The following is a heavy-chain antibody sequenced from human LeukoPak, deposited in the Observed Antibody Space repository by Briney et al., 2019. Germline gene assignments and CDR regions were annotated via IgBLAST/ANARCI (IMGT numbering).Heavy chain of an antibody. CDR2: ISGTSSNI. J-gene: IGHJ3*02. V-gene: IGHV3-48*01. CDR1: GFTFSSYE. Sequence: GGSLRLSCAASGFTFSSYEMNWVRQAPGKGLEWISYISGTSSNIYYADSVKGRFTISRDNAKNSLYLQMNSLRVEDTAVYYCVRVGTSFDIWGQGTMVTVSS. D-gene: IGHD7-27*01. CDR3: VRVGTSFDI.